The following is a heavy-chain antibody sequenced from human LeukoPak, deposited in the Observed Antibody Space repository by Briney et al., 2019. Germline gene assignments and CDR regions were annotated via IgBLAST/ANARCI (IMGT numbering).Heavy chain of an antibody. CDR2: FDPEDGET. D-gene: IGHD6-19*01. CDR3: ATEIGGHGGWSYYFDY. CDR1: GYTLTELS. Sequence: ASVKVSCKVSGYTLTELSMHWVRQAPGKGLEWMGGFDPEDGETIYAQKFQGRVTMTEDTSTDTAYMELSSLRSEDTAVYYCATEIGGHGGWSYYFDYWGQGTLVTVSS. J-gene: IGHJ4*02. V-gene: IGHV1-24*01.